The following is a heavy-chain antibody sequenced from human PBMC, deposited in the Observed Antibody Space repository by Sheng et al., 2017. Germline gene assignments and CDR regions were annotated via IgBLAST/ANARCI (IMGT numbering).Heavy chain of an antibody. D-gene: IGHD2-15*01. V-gene: IGHV1-24*01. CDR2: LDPEGREN. CDR1: GYSLIELS. CDR3: AVTPRYCNPHSCSYFYYYAMDV. Sequence: PGASVKVSCKVSGYSLIELSLQWVRQAPGKGLEWMGGLDPEGRENIYADKFQGRVTMTEDTSTDTAYMELSNLSSEDTAVFYCAVTPRYCNPHSCSYFYYYAMDVWGQGTTVTVSS. J-gene: IGHJ6*02.